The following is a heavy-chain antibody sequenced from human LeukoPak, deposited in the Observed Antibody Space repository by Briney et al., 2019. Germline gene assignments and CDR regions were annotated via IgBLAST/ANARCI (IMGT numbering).Heavy chain of an antibody. CDR1: GYYIRSGYY. CDR2: IYHSGST. D-gene: IGHD3-3*01. CDR3: ARHPSHYDFWSGPPTDY. Sequence: PSETLSLTRAVSGYYIRSGYYWGWIRRPPGKGPELIGRIYHSGSTYYNPSLKSRGTISVDTSKNQFSLKLSSVTAADTAVYYCARHPSHYDFWSGPPTDYWGQGTLVTDSS. V-gene: IGHV4-38-2*01. J-gene: IGHJ4*02.